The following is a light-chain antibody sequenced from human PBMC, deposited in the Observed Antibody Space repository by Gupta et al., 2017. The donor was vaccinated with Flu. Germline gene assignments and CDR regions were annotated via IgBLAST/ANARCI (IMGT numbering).Light chain of an antibody. V-gene: IGKV1-5*03. J-gene: IGKJ3*01. CDR2: KTS. CDR1: QSISGW. Sequence: DIQMTQSPSTLSASVGDRVTITCRASQSISGWLAWYQQKPGEAPKLLIYKTSGIKSGVPSRFSGSGSGTEFTLTISGLQPDDFAIYYCQQYNSYSSTFGPGTKVEIK. CDR3: QQYNSYSST.